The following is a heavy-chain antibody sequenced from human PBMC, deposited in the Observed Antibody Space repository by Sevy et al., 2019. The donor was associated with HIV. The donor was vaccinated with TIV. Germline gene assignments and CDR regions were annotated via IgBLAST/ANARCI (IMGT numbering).Heavy chain of an antibody. CDR3: ARGEVGSYGSGSYYYYYMDV. D-gene: IGHD3-10*01. CDR2: IYTSGST. CDR1: GGSISSYY. J-gene: IGHJ6*03. Sequence: SETSLTCTVSGGSISSYYWSWIRQPAGKGLEWIGRIYTSGSTNYNPSLKSRVTMSVDTSKNQFSLKLSSVTAADTAVYYCARGEVGSYGSGSYYYYYMDVWGKGTTVTVSS. V-gene: IGHV4-4*07.